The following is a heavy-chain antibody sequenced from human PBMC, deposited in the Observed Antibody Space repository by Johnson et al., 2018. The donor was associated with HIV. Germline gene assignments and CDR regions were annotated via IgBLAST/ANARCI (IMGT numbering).Heavy chain of an antibody. CDR1: GFTFSSYW. V-gene: IGHV3-7*01. CDR3: ARARDYNFWSPATDI. Sequence: VQLVESGGGVVQPGGSLRLSCAASGFTFSSYWMSWVRQAPGKGLEWVANIKQDGSAKYYVDSVKGRFTISRDNAKNSLYLQMNSLRAEDTAVYYCARARDYNFWSPATDIWGQGTMVTVSS. CDR2: IKQDGSAK. D-gene: IGHD3-3*01. J-gene: IGHJ3*02.